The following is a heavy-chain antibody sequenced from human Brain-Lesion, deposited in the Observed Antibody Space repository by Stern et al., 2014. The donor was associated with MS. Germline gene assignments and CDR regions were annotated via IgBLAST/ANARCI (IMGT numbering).Heavy chain of an antibody. CDR3: ARRVLVAMGGYPKTLDV. V-gene: IGHV3-7*01. J-gene: IGHJ6*02. CDR1: GFTFSRYW. D-gene: IGHD2-2*01. Sequence: VQLVESGGVLVQPGGSLKLSCAASGFTFSRYWMTWVRQAPGKGLEWVANIKEDGSEQYYVYSVKGRFTMSRDNAKNSLYLQMNSLRAEDTAVYYCARRVLVAMGGYPKTLDVWGRGTTVTVSS. CDR2: IKEDGSEQ.